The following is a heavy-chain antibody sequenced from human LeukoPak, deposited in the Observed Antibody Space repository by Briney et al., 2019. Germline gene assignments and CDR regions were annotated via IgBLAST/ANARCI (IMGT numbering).Heavy chain of an antibody. CDR1: GFTFSSYS. Sequence: PGGSLRLSCAASGFTFSSYSMNGVAQAPGKGLEGVSSISSSSSYIYYADPVKGRFTISRDNAKNSLYLQMNSLRAEDTAVYYCARDRGSSWYLGILYWGQGTLVTVSS. V-gene: IGHV3-21*01. D-gene: IGHD6-13*01. CDR2: ISSSSSYI. CDR3: ARDRGSSWYLGILY. J-gene: IGHJ4*02.